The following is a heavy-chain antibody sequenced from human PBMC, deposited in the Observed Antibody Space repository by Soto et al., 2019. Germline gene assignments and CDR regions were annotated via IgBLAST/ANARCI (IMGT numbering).Heavy chain of an antibody. V-gene: IGHV4-39*01. CDR2: IFYSGTT. CDR3: ARHYYDSSGYPAPYYHGMDV. J-gene: IGHJ6*02. CDR1: GGSISSSGYY. D-gene: IGHD3-22*01. Sequence: KSSETLSLTCTVSGGSISSSGYYWGWIRQSPGKGLEWIGTIFYSGTTYYNPSLESRITISQDTSNNQFSLKLTSVTAADTAVYYCARHYYDSSGYPAPYYHGMDVWGQGTTVTVSS.